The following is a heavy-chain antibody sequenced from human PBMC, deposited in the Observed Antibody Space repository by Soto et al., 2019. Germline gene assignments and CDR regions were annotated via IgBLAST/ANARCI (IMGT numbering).Heavy chain of an antibody. CDR1: GFTFSSYA. J-gene: IGHJ4*02. CDR2: ISYDGSNK. V-gene: IGHV3-30-3*01. CDR3: ARASGWYGGYFDY. D-gene: IGHD6-19*01. Sequence: QVQLVESGGGVVQPGRSLRLSCAASGFTFSSYAMHWVRQAPGKGLEWVAVISYDGSNKYYADSVKGRFTISRDNSKNTLYLQMNSLRAEDKAVYYCARASGWYGGYFDYWGQGTLVTVSS.